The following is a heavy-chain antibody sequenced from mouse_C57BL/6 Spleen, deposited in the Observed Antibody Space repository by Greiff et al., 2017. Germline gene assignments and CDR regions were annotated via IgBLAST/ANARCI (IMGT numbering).Heavy chain of an antibody. V-gene: IGHV1-55*01. CDR3: ARKGGYYGSNAMDY. CDR1: GYTFTSYW. J-gene: IGHJ4*01. CDR2: IYPGSGST. D-gene: IGHD1-1*01. Sequence: VQLQQPGAELVKPGASVKMSCKASGYTFTSYWITWVKQRPGQGLEWIGDIYPGSGSTNYNEKFKSKATLTVDTSSSTAYMQLSSLTSEDSAVYYCARKGGYYGSNAMDYWGQGTSVTVSS.